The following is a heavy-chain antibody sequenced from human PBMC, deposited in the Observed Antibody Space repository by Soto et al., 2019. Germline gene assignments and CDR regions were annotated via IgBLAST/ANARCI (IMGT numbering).Heavy chain of an antibody. CDR2: ISAYNGNT. Sequence: AASVKVSCKASGYTFTSYGISWVRQAPGQGLEWMGWISAYNGNTNYAQKLQGRVTMTTDTSTSTAYMELRSLRSDDTAVYYCAREVLSCSGGSCYRRFDPWGQGTLVTVSS. CDR3: AREVLSCSGGSCYRRFDP. V-gene: IGHV1-18*01. J-gene: IGHJ5*02. D-gene: IGHD2-15*01. CDR1: GYTFTSYG.